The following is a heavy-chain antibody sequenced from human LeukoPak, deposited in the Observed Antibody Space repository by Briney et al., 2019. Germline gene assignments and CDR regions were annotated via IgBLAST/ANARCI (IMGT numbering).Heavy chain of an antibody. Sequence: PSETLSLTCTVSGGSISSYYWSWLRQPPGKGLEWIGYIYYSGSTNYNPSLKSRVTISVDTSKNQFSLKLSSVTAADTAVYYCARDQRAAAGTRNYYYYMDVWGKGTTVTVSS. D-gene: IGHD6-13*01. J-gene: IGHJ6*03. CDR1: GGSISSYY. CDR2: IYYSGST. CDR3: ARDQRAAAGTRNYYYYMDV. V-gene: IGHV4-59*01.